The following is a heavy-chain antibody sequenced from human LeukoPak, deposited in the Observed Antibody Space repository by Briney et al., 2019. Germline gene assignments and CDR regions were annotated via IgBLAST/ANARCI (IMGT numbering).Heavy chain of an antibody. CDR3: ARATPNYDILTGYYSRHYFDY. Sequence: SETLSLTCTVSGGSISTSSFYWGWIRQPPGEGLEWIGSIYYTGSTYHNPSLKSRVTISVDTSKNQFSLKLSSVTAADTAVYYCARATPNYDILTGYYSRHYFDYWGQGTLVTVSS. D-gene: IGHD3-9*01. CDR1: GGSISTSSFY. J-gene: IGHJ4*02. CDR2: IYYTGST. V-gene: IGHV4-39*07.